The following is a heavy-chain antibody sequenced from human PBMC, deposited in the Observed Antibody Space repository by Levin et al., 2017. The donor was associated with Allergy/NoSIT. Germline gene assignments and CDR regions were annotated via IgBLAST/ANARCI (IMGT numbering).Heavy chain of an antibody. J-gene: IGHJ4*02. CDR1: GFTFSSYW. V-gene: IGHV3-74*01. CDR2: INSDGSTT. Sequence: QSGGSLRLSCAASGFTFSSYWMHWVRQAPGKGLVWLSRINSDGSTTNYADSVKGRFTISRDNAKNTLYLQMHSLRDEDTAVYYCARAPEYTPRDPVDYWGQGTLVTVSS. CDR3: ARAPEYTPRDPVDY. D-gene: IGHD2-15*01.